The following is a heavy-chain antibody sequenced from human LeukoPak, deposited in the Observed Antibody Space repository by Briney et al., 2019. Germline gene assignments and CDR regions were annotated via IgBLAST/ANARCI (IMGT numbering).Heavy chain of an antibody. D-gene: IGHD5-18*01. V-gene: IGHV4-4*02. CDR3: ARVGMVSESYYFDY. J-gene: IGHJ4*02. Sequence: PSGTLSLTCAVSGGSISSSNWWSWVRQPPGKGLEWIGEIYHSGSTNYNPSLKSRVTISVDKSKNQFSLKLSSVTAADTAVYYCARVGMVSESYYFDYWGQGTLVTVSS. CDR2: IYHSGST. CDR1: GGSISSSNW.